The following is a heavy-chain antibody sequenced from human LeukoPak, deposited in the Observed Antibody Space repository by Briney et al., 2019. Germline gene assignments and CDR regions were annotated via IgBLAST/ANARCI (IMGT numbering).Heavy chain of an antibody. Sequence: GGSLRLSCAASGFTFSDYYMSWIRQAPGKGLEWVSYISSSSSYTNYADSVKGRFTISRDNAKSSLHLQMNSLRAEDTAVYYCASQPDFWSDPEPYWGQGTLVTVSS. CDR3: ASQPDFWSDPEPY. V-gene: IGHV3-11*06. D-gene: IGHD3-3*01. J-gene: IGHJ4*02. CDR1: GFTFSDYY. CDR2: ISSSSSYT.